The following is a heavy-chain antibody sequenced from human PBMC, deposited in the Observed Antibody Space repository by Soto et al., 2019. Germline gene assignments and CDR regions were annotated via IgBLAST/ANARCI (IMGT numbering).Heavy chain of an antibody. CDR2: IIPLFGTP. D-gene: IGHD2-21*01. CDR1: GATFSTTG. J-gene: IGHJ5*01. CDR3: ARASPVLCGGDTCYRLDSSFDS. Sequence: QVQLVQSGAEVRKPGSSLMVSCKSSGATFSTTGISWVRQAPGQGLEWMGGIIPLFGTPKYARKFQGRVSITADESSKTVYMELNSLRPDDAGVYYCARASPVLCGGDTCYRLDSSFDSWGQGSLVIVSS. V-gene: IGHV1-69*01.